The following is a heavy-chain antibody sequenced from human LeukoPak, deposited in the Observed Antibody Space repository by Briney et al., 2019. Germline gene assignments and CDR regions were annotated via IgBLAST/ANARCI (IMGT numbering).Heavy chain of an antibody. CDR1: GFTFSSYA. CDR2: ISGSGGST. CDR3: ARESASSSRHYHY. Sequence: QSGGSLRLSCAASGFTFSSYAMSWVRQAPGKGLEWVSAISGSGGSTYYADSVKGRFTISRDNSKNTLYLQMNSLSPEDTPVYHCARESASSSRHYHYWAQGPLVAVPS. D-gene: IGHD3-10*01. J-gene: IGHJ4*02. V-gene: IGHV3-23*01.